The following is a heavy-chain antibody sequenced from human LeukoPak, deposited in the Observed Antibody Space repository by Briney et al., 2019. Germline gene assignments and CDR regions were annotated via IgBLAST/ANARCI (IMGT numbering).Heavy chain of an antibody. D-gene: IGHD1-26*01. CDR3: ASRAGSGTYDY. J-gene: IGHJ4*02. V-gene: IGHV3-64*01. CDR2: VDSNGGST. Sequence: GGSLRLSCAASGFTFSSYEMHWVRQAPGKGLEYVSAVDSNGGSTYYANSVKGRFTISGDNSKNTLYLQMGSLRAEDMAVYYCASRAGSGTYDYWGQGTLVTVSS. CDR1: GFTFSSYE.